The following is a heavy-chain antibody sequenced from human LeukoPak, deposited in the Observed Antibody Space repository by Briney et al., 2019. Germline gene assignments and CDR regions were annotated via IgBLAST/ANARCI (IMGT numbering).Heavy chain of an antibody. CDR1: GFTFSSYA. CDR2: ISIHGGDT. CDR3: ARVLRDASGYYDY. Sequence: PGGSLRLSCAASGFTFSSYAMHWVRQAPGKGLEYVSAISIHGGDTYYANSVKGRFTISRDNSKNTLYLQMRSLRAEDMAVYYCARVLRDASGYYDYWGQGTLVTVSS. J-gene: IGHJ4*02. D-gene: IGHD3-22*01. V-gene: IGHV3-64*01.